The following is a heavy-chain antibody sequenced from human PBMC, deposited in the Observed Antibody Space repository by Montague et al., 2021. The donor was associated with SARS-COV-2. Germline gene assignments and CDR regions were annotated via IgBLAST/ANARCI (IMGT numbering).Heavy chain of an antibody. CDR1: GGSISDNNW. CDR2: ISRGGHT. J-gene: IGHJ5*02. V-gene: IGHV4-4*02. Sequence: SETLPLTCGVSGGSISDNNWCSLVRQSPETGLEWIGKISRGGHTDYNPSLNSRGTISLDKSKNQFSLKLTSVTAADTAVYYGARDIWEPEVRSRGWFDPWGQGILVTVSS. CDR3: ARDIWEPEVRSRGWFDP. D-gene: IGHD1-26*01.